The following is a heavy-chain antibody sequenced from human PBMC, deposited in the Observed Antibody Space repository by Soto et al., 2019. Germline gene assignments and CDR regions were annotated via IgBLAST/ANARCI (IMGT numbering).Heavy chain of an antibody. J-gene: IGHJ4*02. V-gene: IGHV3-7*03. Sequence: WGSLRLSCAASGFTFISYWIICFRHSAVKGLEWVANIMEDGSEKYYVDSVKGRFTISRDNAKNSLYLQMNSLRAEDTAVYYCAREIAGAAAIFYYFDYWGQGTLVTVSS. CDR2: IMEDGSEK. CDR3: AREIAGAAAIFYYFDY. D-gene: IGHD6-13*01. CDR1: GFTFISYW.